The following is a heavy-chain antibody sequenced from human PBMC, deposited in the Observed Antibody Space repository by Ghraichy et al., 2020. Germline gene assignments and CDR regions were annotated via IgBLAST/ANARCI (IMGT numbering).Heavy chain of an antibody. V-gene: IGHV3-48*02. D-gene: IGHD4-23*01. CDR2: ITISSSFN. CDR3: ARGSTVVRFYSYDGMDV. J-gene: IGHJ6*02. Sequence: GGSLRLSCVGSGFNFGSYSMNWVRQSPGKRLEWVSYITISSSFNSYADSVKGRFTISRDNAQNSLSLQMNSLTDEDTGVYYCARGSTVVRFYSYDGMDVWGQGTTVTVSS. CDR1: GFNFGSYS.